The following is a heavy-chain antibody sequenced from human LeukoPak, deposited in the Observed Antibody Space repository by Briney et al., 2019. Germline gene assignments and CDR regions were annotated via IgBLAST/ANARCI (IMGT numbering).Heavy chain of an antibody. Sequence: PGGSLRLSCAASGFTLTNYAMSWVRQAPGKGLEWVSSISSSGGSTYYPDSVKGRFTISRDNSKNTLYLQLNSLRTEDTAVYYCAKDRPPSLYGTGPWDSWGQGTLVTVSS. CDR3: AKDRPPSLYGTGPWDS. CDR1: GFTLTNYA. D-gene: IGHD3-10*01. CDR2: ISSSGGST. J-gene: IGHJ4*02. V-gene: IGHV3-23*01.